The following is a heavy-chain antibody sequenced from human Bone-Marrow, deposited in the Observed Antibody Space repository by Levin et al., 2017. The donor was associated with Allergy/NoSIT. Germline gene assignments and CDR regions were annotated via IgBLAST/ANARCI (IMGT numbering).Heavy chain of an antibody. CDR3: AGRGAYMTTVFGY. CDR2: IYYTGST. CDR1: GGSVNSGSYY. D-gene: IGHD4-17*01. J-gene: IGHJ4*02. Sequence: SETLSLTCTVSGGSVNSGSYYWGWIRQPPGRGLEWIGSIYYTGSTYYNPSLKSRVTISVETSKNQFSLRLSSVTAADTAIYYCAGRGAYMTTVFGYWGQGTLVTVSS. V-gene: IGHV4-39*01.